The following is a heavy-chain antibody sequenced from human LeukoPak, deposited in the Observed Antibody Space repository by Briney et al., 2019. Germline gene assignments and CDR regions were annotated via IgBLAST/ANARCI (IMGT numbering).Heavy chain of an antibody. D-gene: IGHD6-19*01. CDR3: ANDQLRYSSGWYVHPIDY. J-gene: IGHJ4*02. Sequence: PGGSLRLSCAASGFTFSSYGMHWVRQAPGKGLEWVAVISYDGSNKYYADSVKGRFTISRDNSKNTLYLQMNSLRAEDTAVYYCANDQLRYSSGWYVHPIDYWGQGTLVTVSS. CDR1: GFTFSSYG. CDR2: ISYDGSNK. V-gene: IGHV3-30*18.